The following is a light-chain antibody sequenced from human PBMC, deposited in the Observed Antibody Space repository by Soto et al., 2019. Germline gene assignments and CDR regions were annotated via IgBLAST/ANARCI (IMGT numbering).Light chain of an antibody. Sequence: DIPMTQSPSTLSASVGDRVSIACRASQSISSSLARYQQKPGKAPKLLIYDASSLESGVPSRFSGSGSGTEFTISINSLQPQDFATYDGQQDHRYSWTYGRGTKVEIK. J-gene: IGKJ1*01. CDR1: QSISSS. CDR2: DAS. CDR3: QQDHRYSWT. V-gene: IGKV1-5*01.